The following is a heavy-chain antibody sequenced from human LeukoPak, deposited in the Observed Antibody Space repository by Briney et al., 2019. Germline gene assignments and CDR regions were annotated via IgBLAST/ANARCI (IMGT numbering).Heavy chain of an antibody. Sequence: AGGSLRLSCAASGFTFSSYGMHWVRQAPGKGLEWVAVISYDGSNKYYADSVKGRFTISRDNSKNTLYLQMNSLRAEDTAVYYCARDWHPTYYYDSSGYYPSRVDAFDIWGQGTMVTVSS. CDR3: ARDWHPTYYYDSSGYYPSRVDAFDI. CDR1: GFTFSSYG. V-gene: IGHV3-30*03. J-gene: IGHJ3*02. D-gene: IGHD3-22*01. CDR2: ISYDGSNK.